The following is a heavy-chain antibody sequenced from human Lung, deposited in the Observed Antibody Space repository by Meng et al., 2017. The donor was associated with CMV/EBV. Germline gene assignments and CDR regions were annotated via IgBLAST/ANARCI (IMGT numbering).Heavy chain of an antibody. CDR3: ARDGEYSSLREAVDY. Sequence: SGFTFSGYAMHWVRQAPGKGLEWVAVISYDGSNKYYADSVKGRFTISRDNSKNTLYLQMNSLRAEDTAVYYCARDGEYSSLREAVDYWGQGTLVTVSS. CDR2: ISYDGSNK. D-gene: IGHD6-6*01. CDR1: GFTFSGYA. J-gene: IGHJ4*02. V-gene: IGHV3-30*04.